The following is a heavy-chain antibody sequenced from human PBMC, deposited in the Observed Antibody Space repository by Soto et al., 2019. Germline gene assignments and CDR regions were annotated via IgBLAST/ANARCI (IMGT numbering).Heavy chain of an antibody. CDR2: IYYSGST. CDR1: GGSVSSGSYY. V-gene: IGHV4-61*01. Sequence: SETLSLTCTVSGGSVSSGSYYWSWIRQPPGKGLEWIGYIYYSGSTNYNPSLKSRVTISVDTSKNQFSLKLSSVTAADTAVYYCARDNVGEPDDGDYTYGKDVCVHDNMVIVA. J-gene: IGHJ6*02. D-gene: IGHD3-16*01. CDR3: ARDNVGEPDDGDYTYGKDV.